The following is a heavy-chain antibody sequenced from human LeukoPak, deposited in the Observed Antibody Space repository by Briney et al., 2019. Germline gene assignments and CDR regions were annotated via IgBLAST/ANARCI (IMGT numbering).Heavy chain of an antibody. Sequence: PGGSLRLSCAASGFTFSSYSMTWVRQAPGKGLEWVSSISSSSSYIYYADSVKGRFTISRDNAKNSLYLQMNSLRAEDTAVYYCARDSSSWNDFDYWGQGTLVTVSS. D-gene: IGHD6-13*01. V-gene: IGHV3-21*01. CDR1: GFTFSSYS. CDR3: ARDSSSWNDFDY. CDR2: ISSSSSYI. J-gene: IGHJ4*02.